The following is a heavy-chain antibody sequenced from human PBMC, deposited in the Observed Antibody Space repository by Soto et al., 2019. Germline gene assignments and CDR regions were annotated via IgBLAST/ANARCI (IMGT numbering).Heavy chain of an antibody. D-gene: IGHD4-17*01. V-gene: IGHV1-69*02. CDR3: ARAHYCDYSRGSYYYYMDV. J-gene: IGHJ6*03. Sequence: QVQLVQSGAEVKKPGSSVKVSCKASGGTFSSYTISWVRQAPGQGLEWMGRIIPILGIANYAQKFQGRVTITADKSTSTAYMELSSLRSEDTAVYYCARAHYCDYSRGSYYYYMDVCGKGTTVTVSS. CDR2: IIPILGIA. CDR1: GGTFSSYT.